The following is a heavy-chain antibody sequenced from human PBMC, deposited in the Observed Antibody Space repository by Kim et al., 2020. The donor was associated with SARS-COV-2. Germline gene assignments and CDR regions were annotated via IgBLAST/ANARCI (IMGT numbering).Heavy chain of an antibody. CDR2: INHSGST. J-gene: IGHJ6*02. D-gene: IGHD5-18*01. CDR1: GGSFSGYY. Sequence: SETLSLTCAVYGGSFSGYYWSWIRQPPGKGLEWIGEINHSGSTNYNPSLKSRVTISVDTSKNQFSLKLSSVTAADTAVYYCARGRGYSYGYYYYGMDVWGQGTTVTVSS. CDR3: ARGRGYSYGYYYYGMDV. V-gene: IGHV4-34*01.